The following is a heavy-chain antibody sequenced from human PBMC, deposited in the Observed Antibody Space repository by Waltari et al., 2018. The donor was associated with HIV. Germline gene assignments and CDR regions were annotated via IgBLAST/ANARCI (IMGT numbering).Heavy chain of an antibody. CDR3: ARHALRVGASYWYFDL. Sequence: QLQLQESGPGLVKPSETLSLPCTVSGGSISSRRYFWGWIRQPPGKGLEWIGRIYYSGRAYYNPSLQSRVTISVDTSKNQFSLKLSSVTAADTAVYYCARHALRVGASYWYFDLWGRGTLVTVSS. CDR2: IYYSGRA. V-gene: IGHV4-39*01. CDR1: GGSISSRRYF. J-gene: IGHJ2*01. D-gene: IGHD1-26*01.